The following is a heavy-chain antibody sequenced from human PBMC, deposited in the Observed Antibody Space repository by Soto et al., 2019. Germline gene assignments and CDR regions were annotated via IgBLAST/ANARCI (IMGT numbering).Heavy chain of an antibody. D-gene: IGHD1-26*01. CDR3: ATAAPFLLVTWRKNWFDP. J-gene: IGHJ5*02. Sequence: ASVKVSGKVSGYTLTELSMHWVRQAPAKGLEWMRGFHPEDGETIYAQNFQGRVTMTEDTSTDRAYMELRSLRSEDTAVYYCATAAPFLLVTWRKNWFDPWGQGTLVTVSS. CDR1: GYTLTELS. V-gene: IGHV1-24*01. CDR2: FHPEDGET.